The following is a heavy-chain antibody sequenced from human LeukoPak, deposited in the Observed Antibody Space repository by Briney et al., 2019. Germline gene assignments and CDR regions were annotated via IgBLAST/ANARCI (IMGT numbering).Heavy chain of an antibody. CDR3: AKVRYGENYYYYYYMDV. D-gene: IGHD4/OR15-4a*01. CDR1: GFTFSSYA. CDR2: ISGSGGST. V-gene: IGHV3-23*01. J-gene: IGHJ6*03. Sequence: GGSLRLSCAASGFTFSSYAMSWVRQAPGKELEWVSAISGSGGSTYYADSVKGRFTISRDNSKNTLYLQMNSLRAEDTAVYYCAKVRYGENYYYYYYMDVWGKGTTVTVSS.